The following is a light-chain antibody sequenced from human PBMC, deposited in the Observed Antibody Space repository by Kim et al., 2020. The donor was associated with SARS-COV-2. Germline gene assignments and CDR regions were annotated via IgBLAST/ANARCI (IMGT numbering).Light chain of an antibody. CDR3: QQYRTYPFA. J-gene: IGKJ5*01. CDR2: AAS. CDR1: QGIRYY. Sequence: AYVGDSVYITCRAIQGIRYYLAWFQQQTRKAPKSLIYAASSLQSGAPSKCSGSGSGTDLTLTINKLQPEDFATYYCQQYRTYPFASGQVTRLEIK. V-gene: IGKV1-16*02.